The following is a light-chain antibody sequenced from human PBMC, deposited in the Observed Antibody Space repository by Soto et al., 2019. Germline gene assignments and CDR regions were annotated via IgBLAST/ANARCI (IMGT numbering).Light chain of an antibody. CDR1: SSNIGNND. CDR2: DND. CDR3: GTWDSSLSAVL. Sequence: QSVLTQPPSVSAAPGQKVTISCSGSSSNIGNNDVSWYQHLPGAAPKLLIYDNDKRPSGIPDRFSGSKSGTSATLGITGLQTGDEADYYCGTWDSSLSAVLFGGGTKLTVL. J-gene: IGLJ2*01. V-gene: IGLV1-51*01.